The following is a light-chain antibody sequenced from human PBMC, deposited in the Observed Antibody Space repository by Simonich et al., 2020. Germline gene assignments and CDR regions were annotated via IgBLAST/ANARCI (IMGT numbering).Light chain of an antibody. CDR2: LNSDGSH. CDR3: QTWGTGIVV. V-gene: IGLV4-69*01. Sequence: QLVLPQSPSASASLGASVKLTCTLSSGHSRYAIAWHQQQPDKGPRYLMKLNSDGSHSKGDVIPDRFSGSSSGAERYLTISSLQSEDEADYYCQTWGTGIVVFGGGTKLTVL. J-gene: IGLJ2*01. CDR1: SGHSRYA.